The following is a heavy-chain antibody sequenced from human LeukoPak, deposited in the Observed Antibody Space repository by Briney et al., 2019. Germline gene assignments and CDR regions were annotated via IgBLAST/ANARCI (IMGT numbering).Heavy chain of an antibody. CDR1: AYSVNSGYY. J-gene: IGHJ3*01. Sequence: KPSETLSLTCAVSAYSVNSGYYWVWIRQPPGKGLEWIGSIYHTGSAYYDPSLKSRVTMSVDTSKNQFSLNLTSVTAADTAVYYCARGLGSGTLWGQGTMVTVSS. D-gene: IGHD3-10*01. CDR2: IYHTGSA. CDR3: ARGLGSGTL. V-gene: IGHV4-38-2*01.